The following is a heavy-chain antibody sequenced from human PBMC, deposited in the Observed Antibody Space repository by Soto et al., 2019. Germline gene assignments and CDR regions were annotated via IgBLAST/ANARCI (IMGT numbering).Heavy chain of an antibody. CDR1: GVSVSSGSFY. J-gene: IGHJ4*02. D-gene: IGHD4-17*01. CDR3: VRGATVNQYDY. V-gene: IGHV4-61*01. CDR2: GSYSGTT. Sequence: PSETLSLTCTVSGVSVSSGSFYCPWIRQPPGKGLEWIGFGSYSGTTNYKPSLKSRVTISVDTSRSQISLKVSSLTAADTAVYYCVRGATVNQYDYWGQGTLVTVS.